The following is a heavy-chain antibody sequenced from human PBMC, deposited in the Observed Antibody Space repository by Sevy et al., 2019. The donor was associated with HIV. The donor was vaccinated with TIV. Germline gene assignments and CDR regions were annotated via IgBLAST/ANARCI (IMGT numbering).Heavy chain of an antibody. D-gene: IGHD2-2*01. V-gene: IGHV4-34*01. Sequence: SETLSLTCAVYGGSFSGYYWSWIRQPPGKGLEWIGEINHSGSTNYNPPLKSRVTISVDTSKNQFSLKLSSVTAADTAVYYCASHCTGTSCSHAFDIWGQGTMVTVSS. J-gene: IGHJ3*02. CDR1: GGSFSGYY. CDR3: ASHCTGTSCSHAFDI. CDR2: INHSGST.